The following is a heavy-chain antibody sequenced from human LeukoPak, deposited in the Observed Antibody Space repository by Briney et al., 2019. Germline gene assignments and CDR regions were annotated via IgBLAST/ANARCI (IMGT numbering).Heavy chain of an antibody. J-gene: IGHJ4*02. CDR2: IYHSGST. D-gene: IGHD5-18*01. Sequence: SGTLSLTCAVSGGSISSSSWWSWVRQPPGKGLEWIGEIYHSGSTNYNPSLKSRVTISVDKSKNQFSLKLSSVTAADTAVYYCARASRGYSYGLYYWGQGTLVTVSS. CDR1: GGSISSSSW. CDR3: ARASRGYSYGLYY. V-gene: IGHV4-4*02.